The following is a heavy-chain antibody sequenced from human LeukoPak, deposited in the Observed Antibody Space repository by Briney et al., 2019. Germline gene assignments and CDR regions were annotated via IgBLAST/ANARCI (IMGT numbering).Heavy chain of an antibody. J-gene: IGHJ3*01. D-gene: IGHD3-16*01. Sequence: SQTLSLTCTVSGGSISSFYWNWIRQPPGKGLEWVGYVFYSGNTNYNPSLGSRVTISEDTSKNQFSLNLNSLTAADTAVYYCARGLPGRDAFDVWGQGTVVTVSS. CDR3: ARGLPGRDAFDV. V-gene: IGHV4-59*13. CDR1: GGSISSFY. CDR2: VFYSGNT.